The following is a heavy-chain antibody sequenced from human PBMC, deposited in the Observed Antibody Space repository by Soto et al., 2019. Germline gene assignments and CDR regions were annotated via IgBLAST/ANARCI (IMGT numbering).Heavy chain of an antibody. CDR1: GGSISSYY. D-gene: IGHD1-26*01. Sequence: QVQLQESGPGLAKPSETLSLTCTVSGGSISSYYWSWIRQPPGKGLEWIGYIYYSGSTNYNPSLKRRVTISVDTSKNQFSLKLSSVTAADTAVYYCARRWGAAVDYWGQGTLVTVSS. CDR2: IYYSGST. J-gene: IGHJ4*02. V-gene: IGHV4-59*08. CDR3: ARRWGAAVDY.